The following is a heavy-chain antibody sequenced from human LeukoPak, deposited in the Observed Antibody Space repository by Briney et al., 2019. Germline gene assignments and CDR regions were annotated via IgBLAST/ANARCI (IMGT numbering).Heavy chain of an antibody. J-gene: IGHJ4*02. CDR2: ISYDGSNK. V-gene: IGHV3-30*18. CDR3: AKGMYYDILTGYLDY. CDR1: GFTFSSYG. Sequence: PGGSLRLSCAASGFTFSSYGMHWVRQAPGKGLEWVAVISYDGSNKYYADSVKGRFTISRDNSKNTLYLQMNSLRAEDTAVYYCAKGMYYDILTGYLDYWGQGTLVTVSS. D-gene: IGHD3-9*01.